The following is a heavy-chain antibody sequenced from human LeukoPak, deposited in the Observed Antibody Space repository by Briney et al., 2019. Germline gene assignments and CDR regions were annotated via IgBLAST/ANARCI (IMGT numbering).Heavy chain of an antibody. V-gene: IGHV3-23*01. D-gene: IGHD2-15*01. CDR3: AKGSRLGYCSGGSCYRIPYYYYYMDV. J-gene: IGHJ6*03. Sequence: GGSLRLSCAASGFTFSSYAMSWVRQAPGKGLERVSAISGSGGSTYYADSVKGRFTISRDNSKNTLYLQMNSLRAEDTAVYYCAKGSRLGYCSGGSCYRIPYYYYYMDVWGKGTTVTVSS. CDR1: GFTFSSYA. CDR2: ISGSGGST.